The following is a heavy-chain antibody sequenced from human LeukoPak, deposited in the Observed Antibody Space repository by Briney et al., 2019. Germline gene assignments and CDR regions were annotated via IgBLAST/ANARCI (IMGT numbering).Heavy chain of an antibody. Sequence: SETLSLTCTVSGGSISSYYWSWIRQPPGKGLEWIGYIYYSGSTNYNPSLKSRVTISVDTSKNQFSLKLSSVTAADTAVYYCARTGQWLVHFWSQGTLVTVSS. CDR2: IYYSGST. J-gene: IGHJ4*02. CDR1: GGSISSYY. V-gene: IGHV4-59*13. CDR3: ARTGQWLVHF. D-gene: IGHD6-19*01.